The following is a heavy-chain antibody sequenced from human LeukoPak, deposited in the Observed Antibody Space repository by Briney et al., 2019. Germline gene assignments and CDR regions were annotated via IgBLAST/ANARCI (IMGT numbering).Heavy chain of an antibody. CDR3: AKDANEFGDSYFDS. V-gene: IGHV3-33*06. CDR2: IWSDGSHK. J-gene: IGHJ5*01. D-gene: IGHD3-10*01. CDR1: GFTFSNFG. Sequence: GGSLRLSCEASGFTFSNFGMHWVRQAPGNGLEWVAVIWSDGSHKYYDDSVNGRFTIFRDNSKNTLYLQMNSLRTADPSIYFCAKDANEFGDSYFDSWGLGTLVTVSS.